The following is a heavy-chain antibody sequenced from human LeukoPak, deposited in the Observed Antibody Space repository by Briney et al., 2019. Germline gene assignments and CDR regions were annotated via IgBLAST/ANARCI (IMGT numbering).Heavy chain of an antibody. V-gene: IGHV3-48*04. Sequence: GGSLRLSCTASGFTFSAYGMHWVRQAPGKGLEWVSYISSSSSTIYYADSVKGRFPISRDNAKNSLYLQMNSLRAEDTAVYYCASRWLQLVYWGQATLVTVSS. D-gene: IGHD5-24*01. CDR2: ISSSSSTI. CDR1: GFTFSAYG. J-gene: IGHJ4*02. CDR3: ASRWLQLVY.